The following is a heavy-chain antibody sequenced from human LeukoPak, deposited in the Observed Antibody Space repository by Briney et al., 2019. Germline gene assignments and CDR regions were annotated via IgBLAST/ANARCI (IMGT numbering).Heavy chain of an antibody. D-gene: IGHD3-10*01. CDR2: ISGSGGST. Sequence: PGGSLRLSCAASGFTFSSYAMSWVRQAPGKGLEWVSAISGSGGSTYHADSVKGRFTISRDNSKNTLYLQMNSLRAEDTAVYYCAKVWFGELLPFDYWGQGTLVTVSS. CDR3: AKVWFGELLPFDY. V-gene: IGHV3-23*01. CDR1: GFTFSSYA. J-gene: IGHJ4*02.